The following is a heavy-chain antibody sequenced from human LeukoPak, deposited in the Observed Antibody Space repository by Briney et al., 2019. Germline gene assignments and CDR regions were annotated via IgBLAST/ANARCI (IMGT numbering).Heavy chain of an antibody. CDR2: IYTSGST. D-gene: IGHD6-19*01. Sequence: SETLSLTCTVSGGSISSYYWSWIRQPPGKGLEWIGYIYTSGSTNYNPSLKSRVTISVDTSKNQFSLKLSSVTAADTAVYYCARPYSRGWYGAFDIWGQGTMDTVSS. J-gene: IGHJ3*02. CDR1: GGSISSYY. CDR3: ARPYSRGWYGAFDI. V-gene: IGHV4-4*09.